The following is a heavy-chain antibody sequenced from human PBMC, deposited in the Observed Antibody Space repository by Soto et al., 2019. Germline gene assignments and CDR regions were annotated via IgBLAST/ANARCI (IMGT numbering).Heavy chain of an antibody. V-gene: IGHV4-31*03. CDR3: ARRGNYYGSGSYYDY. D-gene: IGHD3-10*01. CDR2: INYSGST. CDR1: GGSISSGGYY. J-gene: IGHJ4*02. Sequence: QVQLQESGPGLVKPSQTLSLTCTVSGGSISSGGYYWSWIRQHPGKGLEWIGYINYSGSTYYNPPLKIRVTISVDTSKNQFSLKLSSVTAADTAVYYGARRGNYYGSGSYYDYWGQGTLVTVSS.